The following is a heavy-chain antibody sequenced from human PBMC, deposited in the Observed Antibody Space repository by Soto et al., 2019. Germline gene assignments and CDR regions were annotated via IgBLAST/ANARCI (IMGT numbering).Heavy chain of an antibody. CDR3: ATASLLDYDSSALGVHWFDP. J-gene: IGHJ5*02. D-gene: IGHD3-22*01. V-gene: IGHV1-24*01. Sequence: GASVKVSCKVSGYTLTELSVHWVRQAPGKGLEWMGGFDPEDGETIYAQKFQGRVTMTEDTSTDTAYMELSSLRSEDTAVYYCATASLLDYDSSALGVHWFDPWGQGTLVTVSS. CDR1: GYTLTELS. CDR2: FDPEDGET.